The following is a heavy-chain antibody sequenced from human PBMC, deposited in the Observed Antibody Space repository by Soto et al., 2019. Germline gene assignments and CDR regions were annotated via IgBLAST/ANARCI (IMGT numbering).Heavy chain of an antibody. V-gene: IGHV4-30-4*02. CDR2: IYDSETT. Sequence: KTSETLSLTCTVSGGSINSDDSYWSWLRQPPGRGLEWIGYIYDSETTYYNPSLKSRVTISVATPKNQFSLKLSSVTAADTAVYYCARDTITIFGVDYYGMDVWGQGTTVTVS. CDR1: GGSINSDDSY. D-gene: IGHD3-3*01. J-gene: IGHJ6*02. CDR3: ARDTITIFGVDYYGMDV.